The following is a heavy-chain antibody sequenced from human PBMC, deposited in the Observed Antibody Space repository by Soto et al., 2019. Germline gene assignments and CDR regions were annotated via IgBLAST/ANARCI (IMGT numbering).Heavy chain of an antibody. D-gene: IGHD3-10*02. CDR3: ARDHHYFRAFDI. Sequence: EVQLVESGGGLVQPGGSLRLSCAASGFTVSSNYMSWVRQAPGKGLEWLSVIYSGGSTYYADSVKGRFTISRDNSKNTLYLQMNSLRAEDTAVYYCARDHHYFRAFDIWGQGTMVTVSS. CDR2: IYSGGST. J-gene: IGHJ3*02. V-gene: IGHV3-66*01. CDR1: GFTVSSNY.